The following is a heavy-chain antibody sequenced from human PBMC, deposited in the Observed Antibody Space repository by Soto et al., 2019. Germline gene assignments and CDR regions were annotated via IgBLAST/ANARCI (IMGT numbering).Heavy chain of an antibody. CDR3: ASLTTVTTPAGY. CDR1: GFTFSDHY. D-gene: IGHD4-17*01. J-gene: IGHJ4*02. Sequence: RGGSLRLSCAASGFTFSDHYMDWVRQAPGKGLEWVGRTRNKANSYTTEYAASVKGRFTISRDDSKNSLYLQMNSLKTEDTAVYYCASLTTVTTPAGYWGQGTLVTVSS. V-gene: IGHV3-72*01. CDR2: TRNKANSYTT.